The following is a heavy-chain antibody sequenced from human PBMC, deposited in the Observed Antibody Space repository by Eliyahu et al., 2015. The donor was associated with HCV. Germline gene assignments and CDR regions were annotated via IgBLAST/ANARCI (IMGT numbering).Heavy chain of an antibody. CDR3: TKRDSWFDY. Sequence: EVQLVASGGGLVKPGGSLXLXXXASGFTFSXAWMSWVRQAPGKGLEWVGRVKSKTDGGTIDYAPPVKGRFSISRDDSKNTLYLQMISLKTEDTAVYYCTKRDSWFDYWGQGTLVTVSS. V-gene: IGHV3-15*01. CDR2: VKSKTDGGTI. D-gene: IGHD2-15*01. J-gene: IGHJ4*02. CDR1: GFTFSXAW.